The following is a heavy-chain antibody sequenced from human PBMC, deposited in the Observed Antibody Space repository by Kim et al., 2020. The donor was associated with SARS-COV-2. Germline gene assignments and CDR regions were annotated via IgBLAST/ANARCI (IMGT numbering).Heavy chain of an antibody. V-gene: IGHV3-33*01. CDR1: GFTFSSYG. J-gene: IGHJ6*02. Sequence: GGSLRLSCAASGFTFSSYGMHWVRQAPGKGLEWVAVIWYDGSNKYYADSVKGRFTISRDSSKNTLYLQMNSLRAEDTAVYYCARDPPAVPYYYYGMDVWGQGTTVTVSS. CDR3: ARDPPAVPYYYYGMDV. CDR2: IWYDGSNK.